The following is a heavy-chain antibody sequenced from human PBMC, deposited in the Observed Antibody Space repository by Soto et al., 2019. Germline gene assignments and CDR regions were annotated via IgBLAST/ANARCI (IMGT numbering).Heavy chain of an antibody. CDR1: GFTFSTFA. CDR3: AYVRISLDQRNHFDY. CDR2: TSYDGNIK. Sequence: SLRLSCATSGFTFSTFAMHWVRQAPGKGLEGVAVTSYDGNIKYYADSVKGRFTISRDNFKNTLYLQMDSLRAEDTAVYYCAYVRISLDQRNHFDYWGQGTLVTVSS. V-gene: IGHV3-30*03. J-gene: IGHJ4*02. D-gene: IGHD3-16*01.